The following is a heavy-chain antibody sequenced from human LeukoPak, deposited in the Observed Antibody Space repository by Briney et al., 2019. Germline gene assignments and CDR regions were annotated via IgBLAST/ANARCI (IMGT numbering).Heavy chain of an antibody. CDR2: IIPIFGTA. CDR3: ARDRQQLVLGWFDP. J-gene: IGHJ5*02. D-gene: IGHD6-13*01. CDR1: GYTFTSYG. V-gene: IGHV1-69*05. Sequence: ASVKVSCKASGYTFTSYGISWVRQAPGQGLEWMGGIIPIFGTANYAQKFQGRVTITTDESTSTAYMELRSLRSDDTAVYYCARDRQQLVLGWFDPWGQGTLVTVS.